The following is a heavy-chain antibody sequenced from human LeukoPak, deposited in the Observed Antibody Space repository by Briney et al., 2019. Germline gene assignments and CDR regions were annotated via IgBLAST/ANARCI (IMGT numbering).Heavy chain of an antibody. CDR2: INPSGGST. J-gene: IGHJ3*02. Sequence: ASVKVSCKASGYTFTSYYMHWVRQAPGQGLEWMGIINPSGGSTSYAQKFQGRVTMTRDTSTSTVYMELSSLRSEDTAVYYCASLGYYYDSSGYYQDASDIWGQGTMVTVSS. CDR1: GYTFTSYY. D-gene: IGHD3-22*01. CDR3: ASLGYYYDSSGYYQDASDI. V-gene: IGHV1-46*01.